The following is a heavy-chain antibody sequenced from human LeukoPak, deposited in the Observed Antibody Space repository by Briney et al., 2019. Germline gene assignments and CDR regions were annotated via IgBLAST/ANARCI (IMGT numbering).Heavy chain of an antibody. V-gene: IGHV4-34*01. D-gene: IGHD4-23*01. Sequence: GSLRLSCTASGFTFGDDGMSWFRQPPGKGLEWIGEINHSGSTNYNPSLKSRVTISVDTSKNQFSLKLSSVTAADTAVYYCARGGEDYGGNSVAFDIWGQGTMVTVSS. CDR3: ARGGEDYGGNSVAFDI. J-gene: IGHJ3*02. CDR1: GFTFGDDG. CDR2: INHSGST.